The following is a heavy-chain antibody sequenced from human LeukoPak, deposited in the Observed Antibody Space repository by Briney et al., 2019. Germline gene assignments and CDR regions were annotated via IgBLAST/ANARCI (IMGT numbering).Heavy chain of an antibody. D-gene: IGHD2-2*01. CDR1: GGTFSSYA. CDR3: ARGDLTIVVPAAINWFDP. CDR2: IIPIFGTA. Sequence: SVKVSCKASGGTFSSYAISWVRQAPGQGLEWMGGIIPIFGTANYAQKFQGRVTITADESTSTAYMELSSLRSEDTAVYYCARGDLTIVVPAAINWFDPWGQGTLVTVSS. V-gene: IGHV1-69*13. J-gene: IGHJ5*02.